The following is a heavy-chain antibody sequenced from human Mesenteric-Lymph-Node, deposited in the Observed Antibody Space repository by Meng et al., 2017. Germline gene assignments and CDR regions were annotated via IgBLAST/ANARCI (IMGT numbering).Heavy chain of an antibody. D-gene: IGHD3-10*02. CDR2: FCYSGTT. J-gene: IGHJ4*02. CDR3: ARDPVRGDESNFDC. V-gene: IGHV4-39*02. CDR1: GGSVSSSSDC. Sequence: GSLRLSCTVSGGSVSSSSDCWGWIRQSPGKGLEWIVSFCYSGTTYYNPSLESRVRISIDKSKNQFSLEVNSVTAADTSLYYRARDPVRGDESNFDCWGQGAQVTVSS.